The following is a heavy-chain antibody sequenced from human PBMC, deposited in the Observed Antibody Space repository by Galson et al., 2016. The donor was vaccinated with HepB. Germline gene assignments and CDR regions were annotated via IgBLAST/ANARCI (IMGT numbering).Heavy chain of an antibody. CDR2: IHSDGSIT. J-gene: IGHJ4*02. Sequence: AASGFTVSNNWVHWVRQAPGKGLMWVSRIHSDGSITNYADSVKGRFTISTDNAKNTVYLQMNSLRAEDTAVYYCARHIGGRGYFDYWGQGTLVTVSP. D-gene: IGHD1-26*01. V-gene: IGHV3-74*01. CDR1: GFTVSNNW. CDR3: ARHIGGRGYFDY.